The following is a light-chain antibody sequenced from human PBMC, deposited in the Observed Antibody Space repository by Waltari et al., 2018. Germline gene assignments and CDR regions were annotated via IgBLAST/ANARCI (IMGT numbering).Light chain of an antibody. V-gene: IGKV1-NL1*01. CDR1: QDISNS. CDR3: QQYYDGPRT. CDR2: GAS. J-gene: IGKJ1*01. Sequence: DIQLTQSPSSLPASFGDRVTITCRASQDISNSLAWYQQKLGRAPKLLLHGASRLESGVPSRFSGHGSGTDYTLTISSLQPEDFATYYCQQYYDGPRTFGQGTKVELK.